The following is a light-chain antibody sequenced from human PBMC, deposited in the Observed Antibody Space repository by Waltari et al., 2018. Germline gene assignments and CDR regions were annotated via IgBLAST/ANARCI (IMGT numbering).Light chain of an antibody. V-gene: IGKV1-39*01. J-gene: IGKJ1*01. CDR1: QSINTY. Sequence: DIQMTQSPSSLSASVGDRVTITCRASQSINTYLCWYQHKPGKAPNLLIYAASRLQGGVPSRFSGSGSVTDFTLTISSLQPEDFATYYCQQSYSSPWTFGQGTRVEIK. CDR3: QQSYSSPWT. CDR2: AAS.